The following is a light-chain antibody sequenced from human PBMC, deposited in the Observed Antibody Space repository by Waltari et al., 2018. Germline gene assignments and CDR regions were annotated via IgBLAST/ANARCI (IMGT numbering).Light chain of an antibody. V-gene: IGKV1-13*02. Sequence: AIQLTQSPSSLSASVGDRVTITCRASQGISSALAWYQQKLGKTPKLLIYDASSLESGVPSRFSGNGSGTDFTLIIISLQPEDFATYYCQQFDIFPLTFGGGTKVEIK. J-gene: IGKJ4*01. CDR2: DAS. CDR1: QGISSA. CDR3: QQFDIFPLT.